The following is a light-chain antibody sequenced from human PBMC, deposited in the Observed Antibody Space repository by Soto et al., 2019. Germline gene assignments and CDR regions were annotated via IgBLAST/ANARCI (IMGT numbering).Light chain of an antibody. V-gene: IGLV2-14*01. CDR2: EVR. CDR1: SSDGGAYGY. Sequence: QSALTQPAFVSGSPGQSITISCTGISSDGGAYGYVSWYQLHSGKAPKLVIYEVRNRPSGVSNRFSGSKSGNTASLTISGLQAEDEADYFCASYISSGTWVFGGGTKLTVL. CDR3: ASYISSGTWV. J-gene: IGLJ3*02.